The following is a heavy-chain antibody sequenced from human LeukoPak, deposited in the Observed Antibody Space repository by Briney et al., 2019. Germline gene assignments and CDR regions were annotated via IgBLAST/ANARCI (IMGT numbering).Heavy chain of an antibody. CDR2: ISGSGGST. D-gene: IGHD6-19*01. Sequence: GGSLRLSCAASGFTFSSYAMSWVRQAPGKGLEWVSAISGSGGSTYYADSVTGRFTISRDNSKNTLYLQMNSLRAEDTAVYYCARPSYSSGSYFESWGQGTLVTVSS. CDR1: GFTFSSYA. J-gene: IGHJ4*02. CDR3: ARPSYSSGSYFES. V-gene: IGHV3-23*01.